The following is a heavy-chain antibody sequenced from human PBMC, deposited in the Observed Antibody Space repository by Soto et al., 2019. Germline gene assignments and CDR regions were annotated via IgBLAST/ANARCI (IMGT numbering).Heavy chain of an antibody. J-gene: IGHJ4*02. D-gene: IGHD2-15*01. Sequence: PGGSLRLSCAASDFTFSDYVMHWLRQAPGKGLEWVARISYDGNYKYYADPVKGRFTISRDTSKNTLFLQMNSLKAEDTAVYYCAKDRGRYCSGGSCLHFDTWGQGTLVTIS. CDR3: AKDRGRYCSGGSCLHFDT. CDR1: DFTFSDYV. V-gene: IGHV3-30*18. CDR2: ISYDGNYK.